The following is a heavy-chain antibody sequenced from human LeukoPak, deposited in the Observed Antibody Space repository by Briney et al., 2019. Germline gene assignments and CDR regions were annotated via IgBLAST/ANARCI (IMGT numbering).Heavy chain of an antibody. J-gene: IGHJ4*02. CDR3: ARTPSSRARYYDFWSGYYTDPDFDY. Sequence: EASVKVSCKASGGTFSSYAISWVRQAPGQGLEWMGGIIPIFGTANYAQKFQGRVTITADESTSTAYMELSSLRSEDTAVYYCARTPSSRARYYDFWSGYYTDPDFDYWGQGTLVTVSS. CDR2: IIPIFGTA. CDR1: GGTFSSYA. V-gene: IGHV1-69*13. D-gene: IGHD3-3*01.